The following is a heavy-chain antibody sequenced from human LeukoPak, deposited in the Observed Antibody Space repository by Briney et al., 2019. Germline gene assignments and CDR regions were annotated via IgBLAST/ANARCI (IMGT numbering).Heavy chain of an antibody. CDR1: GFTFSSYA. CDR3: AREFTGYSSN. CDR2: ISGSGGST. D-gene: IGHD6-19*01. V-gene: IGHV3-23*01. J-gene: IGHJ4*02. Sequence: PGGSLRLSCAASGFTFSSYAMSWVRQAPGKGLEWVSAISGSGGSTYYADSVKGRFTISRDNAKNSLYLQMNSLRAEDAAVYYCAREFTGYSSNWGQGTLVTVSS.